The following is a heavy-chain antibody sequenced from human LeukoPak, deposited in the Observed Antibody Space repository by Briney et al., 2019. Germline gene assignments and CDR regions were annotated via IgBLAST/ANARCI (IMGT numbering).Heavy chain of an antibody. V-gene: IGHV4-59*01. CDR2: IYYSGST. CDR1: GGSISSYY. D-gene: IGHD2-15*01. Sequence: SETLSLTCTVSGGSISSYYWSWIRQPPGKGLEWIGYIYYSGSTNYNPSLKSRVTISVDTSKNQFSLKLSSVTAADTAVYYCARDRGSYFDYWGQGTLVTVSS. CDR3: ARDRGSYFDY. J-gene: IGHJ4*02.